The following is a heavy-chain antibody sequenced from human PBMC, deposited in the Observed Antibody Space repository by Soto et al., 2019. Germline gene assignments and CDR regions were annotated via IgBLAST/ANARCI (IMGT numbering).Heavy chain of an antibody. CDR2: IKSKTDGGTT. CDR1: GFTFSNAW. V-gene: IGHV3-15*01. J-gene: IGHJ4*02. CDR3: TTGPNRYSGSWYFDY. Sequence: GGSLRLSCAASGFTFSNAWMSWVRQAPGKGLEWVGRIKSKTDGGTTDYAAPVKGRFTISRDDSKNTLYLQMNSLKTEDTAVYYCTTGPNRYSGSWYFDYWGQGTLVTVSS. D-gene: IGHD6-13*01.